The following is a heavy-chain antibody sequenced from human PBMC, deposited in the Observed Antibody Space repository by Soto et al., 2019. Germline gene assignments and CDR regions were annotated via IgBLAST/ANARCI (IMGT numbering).Heavy chain of an antibody. CDR3: FKDLHGGEISFLGFDY. D-gene: IGHD3-16*02. V-gene: IGHV3-23*01. J-gene: IGHJ4*02. CDR1: RVIFSSYA. CDR2: ISGSGGST. Sequence: LRLCCASSRVIFSSYALSLDQQDPGKGQEWVSAISGSGGSTYYADSVKGRFTISRDNSKNTLYLQMNSLRAEDTAVYFCFKDLHGGEISFLGFDYSGQ.